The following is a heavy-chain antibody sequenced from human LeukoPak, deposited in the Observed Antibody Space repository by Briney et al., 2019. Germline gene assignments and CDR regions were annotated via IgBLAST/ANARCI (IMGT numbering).Heavy chain of an antibody. CDR2: IRSKANSYAT. V-gene: IGHV3-73*01. J-gene: IGHJ6*03. D-gene: IGHD3-3*01. CDR3: TRLNSYDFWSGYYPAGYVYYMDG. CDR1: GFTFSGSA. Sequence: GRSLRLSCAASGFTFSGSAMHWVRQASGKGLEWVGRIRSKANSYATAYSASVKGRFTISRDDSKNTAYLQMNSLKTEDTAVYYCTRLNSYDFWSGYYPAGYVYYMDGWGKGTTVTVS.